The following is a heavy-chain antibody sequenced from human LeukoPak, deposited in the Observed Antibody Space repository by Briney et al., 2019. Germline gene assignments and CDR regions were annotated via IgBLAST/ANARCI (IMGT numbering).Heavy chain of an antibody. D-gene: IGHD2-15*01. CDR3: ASYPRYVSSPPFDY. V-gene: IGHV1-2*02. Sequence: ASVKVSCKASGYTFTGYYMHWVRQAPGQGLEWMGWINPNTGDTKYAQNFQDRVTMTRDTTISTAYMELTRLTLDDTAVYYCASYPRYVSSPPFDYWGQGTLVTVSS. J-gene: IGHJ4*02. CDR2: INPNTGDT. CDR1: GYTFTGYY.